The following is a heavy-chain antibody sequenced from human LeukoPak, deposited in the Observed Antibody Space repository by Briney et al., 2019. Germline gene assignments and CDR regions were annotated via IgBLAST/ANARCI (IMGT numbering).Heavy chain of an antibody. CDR3: AIGPMAGGGYYFDY. V-gene: IGHV1-2*02. Sequence: ASVRVSCKASGYTFTGYYMHWVRQAPGQGLEWMGWINPNSGGTNYAQKFQGRVTMTRDTSISTAYMELSRLRSDDTAVYYCAIGPMAGGGYYFDYWGQGTLVTVSS. J-gene: IGHJ4*02. CDR1: GYTFTGYY. D-gene: IGHD3-10*01. CDR2: INPNSGGT.